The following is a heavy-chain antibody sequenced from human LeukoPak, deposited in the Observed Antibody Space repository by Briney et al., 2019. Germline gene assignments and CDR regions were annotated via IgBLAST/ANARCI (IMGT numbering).Heavy chain of an antibody. D-gene: IGHD3-10*01. V-gene: IGHV1-46*01. CDR2: INPSGGST. CDR3: ARDTMVRGVISSYFDY. J-gene: IGHJ4*02. Sequence: ASVKVSCKASGYTFTSYYMHWVRQAPGQGLEWMGIINPSGGSTSYAQKFQGRVTMTRDTSTSTVYMELSSLRSEDTAVYYCARDTMVRGVISSYFDYWGQGTLVTVSS. CDR1: GYTFTSYY.